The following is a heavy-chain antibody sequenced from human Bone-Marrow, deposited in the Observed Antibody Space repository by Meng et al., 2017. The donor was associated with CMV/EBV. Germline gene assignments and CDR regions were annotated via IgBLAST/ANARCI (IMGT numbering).Heavy chain of an antibody. Sequence: GESLKISCAASGFTVSSNYMSWVRQAPGKGLEWVSVIYSGGSTYYADSVKGRFTISRDNSKNTLYLQMNSLRAEDTAVYYCAKWEPPAYWGQGTLVTFSS. D-gene: IGHD1-26*01. CDR2: IYSGGST. J-gene: IGHJ4*02. CDR1: GFTVSSNY. CDR3: AKWEPPAY. V-gene: IGHV3-53*01.